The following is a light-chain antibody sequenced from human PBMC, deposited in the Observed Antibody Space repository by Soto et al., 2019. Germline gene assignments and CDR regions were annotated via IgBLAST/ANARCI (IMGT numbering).Light chain of an antibody. CDR3: PETFSTPSFT. V-gene: IGKV1-39*01. Sequence: DIQMTQSPSSLSASVGDGVTITCRASQSISNYVNWYQQKPGKAPKLLIYAASRLQRGVPSRFSGTGSRTDFTLTISSLQPEDFATYYCPETFSTPSFTFGGGTKVEI. CDR1: QSISNY. CDR2: AAS. J-gene: IGKJ4*01.